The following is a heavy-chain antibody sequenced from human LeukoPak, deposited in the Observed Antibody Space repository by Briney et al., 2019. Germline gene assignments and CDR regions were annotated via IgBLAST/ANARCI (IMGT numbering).Heavy chain of an antibody. J-gene: IGHJ4*02. CDR1: GGSFSGYY. CDR3: ARGRSGSSSGWPKRYYFDY. Sequence: SETLSLTCAVYGGSFSGYYWTWIRQPPGKGLEWIGEINHSGSTNYNPSLKSRVTISADTSRNHFSLNLSSVTAADTAVYYCARGRSGSSSGWPKRYYFDYWGQGTLVTVSS. CDR2: INHSGST. V-gene: IGHV4-34*01. D-gene: IGHD6-19*01.